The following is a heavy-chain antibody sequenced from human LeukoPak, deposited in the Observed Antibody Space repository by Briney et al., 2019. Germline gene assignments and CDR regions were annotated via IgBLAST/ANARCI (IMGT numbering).Heavy chain of an antibody. V-gene: IGHV3-21*01. CDR3: ARAGGGSYFDY. D-gene: IGHD1-26*01. Sequence: GGSLRLSCAASGFIFSSYSMNWGRQAPGKGLEWVSFISSSSSYIYYADSVKGRFTLSRDNAKNSLYLQMNSLRAEDTAVYYCARAGGGSYFDYWGQGTLVTVSS. CDR2: ISSSSSYI. CDR1: GFIFSSYS. J-gene: IGHJ4*02.